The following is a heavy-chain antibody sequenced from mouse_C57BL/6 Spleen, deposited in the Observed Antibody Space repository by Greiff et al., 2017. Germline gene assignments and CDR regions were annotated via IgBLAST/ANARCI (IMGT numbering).Heavy chain of an antibody. J-gene: IGHJ3*01. D-gene: IGHD2-3*01. CDR2: IHPNSGST. Sequence: QVQLQQPGAELVKPGASVKLSCKASGYTFTSYWMHWVKQRPGQGLEWIGMIHPNSGSTNYNEKFKSKATLTVDKSSSTAYMQLSSLTSEDSAVYYCARPTLYDGYYEGFAYWSQGTLVTVSA. CDR1: GYTFTSYW. CDR3: ARPTLYDGYYEGFAY. V-gene: IGHV1-64*01.